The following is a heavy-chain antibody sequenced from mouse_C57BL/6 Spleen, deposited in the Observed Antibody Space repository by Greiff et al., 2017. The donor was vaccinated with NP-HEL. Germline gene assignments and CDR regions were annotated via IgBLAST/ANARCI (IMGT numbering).Heavy chain of an antibody. Sequence: QVQLQQPGAELVRPGSSVKLSCKASGYTFTSYWMDWVKQRPGQGLEWIGNIYPSDSETHYNQKFKDKATLTVDKSSSTAYMQLSSLTSEDSAVYYCARSAYSNYVRNWYFDVWGTGTTVTVSS. CDR3: ARSAYSNYVRNWYFDV. J-gene: IGHJ1*03. CDR1: GYTFTSYW. CDR2: IYPSDSET. V-gene: IGHV1-61*01. D-gene: IGHD2-5*01.